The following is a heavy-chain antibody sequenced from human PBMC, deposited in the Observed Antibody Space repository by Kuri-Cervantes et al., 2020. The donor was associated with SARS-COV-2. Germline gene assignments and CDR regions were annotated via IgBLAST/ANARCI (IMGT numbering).Heavy chain of an antibody. Sequence: GGSLRLSCVASGFTFSRHGIHWVRQAPGKGLEWVAGIWYDGTNKYYGDSVRGRFTISRDNSKNTLYLQMNSLRAEDTAVYYCAGIYGDYDLDYWGQGTLVTVSS. CDR3: AGIYGDYDLDY. CDR2: IWYDGTNK. V-gene: IGHV3-33*01. J-gene: IGHJ4*02. D-gene: IGHD4-17*01. CDR1: GFTFSRHG.